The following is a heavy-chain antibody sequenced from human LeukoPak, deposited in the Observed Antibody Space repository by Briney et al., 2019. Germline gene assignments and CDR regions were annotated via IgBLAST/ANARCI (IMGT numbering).Heavy chain of an antibody. CDR2: INHSGST. Sequence: SETLSLTCAVYGGSFSGYYWSWIRQPPGKGLEWIGEINHSGSTNYNPSLKSRVTISVDTSKNQFSLKLSSVTAADTAVYCCARGRVNYYYYYMDVWGKGTTVTVSS. D-gene: IGHD2-21*01. J-gene: IGHJ6*03. CDR1: GGSFSGYY. CDR3: ARGRVNYYYYYMDV. V-gene: IGHV4-34*01.